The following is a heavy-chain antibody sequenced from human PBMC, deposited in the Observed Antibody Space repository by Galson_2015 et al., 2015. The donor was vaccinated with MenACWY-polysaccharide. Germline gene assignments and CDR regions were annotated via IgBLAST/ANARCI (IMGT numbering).Heavy chain of an antibody. V-gene: IGHV1-8*01. J-gene: IGHJ6*02. CDR1: GYTFTSYD. CDR2: MNTISGNT. Sequence: SVKVSCKASGYTFTSYDINWVRQAPGQGLEWMGWMNTISGNTGYAQKFQGRVTMTRNTSISTAYMELSSLRSEDTAVYYCARVRTHYFCYGMDGWGRGTTGPVSS. CDR3: ARVRTHYFCYGMDG.